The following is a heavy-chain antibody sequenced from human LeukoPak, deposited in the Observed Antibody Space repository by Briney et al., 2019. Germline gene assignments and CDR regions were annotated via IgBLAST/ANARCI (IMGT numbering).Heavy chain of an antibody. Sequence: SQTLSLTCTVSGGSISSGSYYWSWIRQPAGKGLEWIGRIFSSGDTKYIPSLKSRVTISIDTSKNQFSLNLTSVTAADTAVYYCARGKSVGGWTNWFDPWGQGTLVTVSS. CDR2: IFSSGDT. J-gene: IGHJ5*02. CDR1: GGSISSGSYY. CDR3: ARGKSVGGWTNWFDP. D-gene: IGHD6-19*01. V-gene: IGHV4-61*02.